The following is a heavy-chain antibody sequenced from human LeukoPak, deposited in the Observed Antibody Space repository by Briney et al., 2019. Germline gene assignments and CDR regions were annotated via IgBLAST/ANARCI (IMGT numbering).Heavy chain of an antibody. CDR3: AKGGGISIFRLLTH. J-gene: IGHJ4*02. CDR2: ISHDGSDK. Sequence: PGGYLRLSCAASGFTFNSYAMYWVRQSPGKGLEWVALISHDGSDKYYADSVKGRLTISRNNPTNTLYLQMNSLRAEDTAVYYCAKGGGISIFRLLTHWGQGTLVTVSS. V-gene: IGHV3-30*11. D-gene: IGHD3-3*01. CDR1: GFTFNSYA.